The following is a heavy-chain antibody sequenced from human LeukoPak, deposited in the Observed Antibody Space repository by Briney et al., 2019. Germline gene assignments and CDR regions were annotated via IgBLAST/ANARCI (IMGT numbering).Heavy chain of an antibody. V-gene: IGHV3-21*01. Sequence: GGSLRLSCAASGFTFSSYSMNWVRQAPGKGLGWVSFISSSSDYIYYADSVKGRFTISRDNAKNSLYLQMNSLRAEDTAVYYCARGLSGTRFDYWGQGTLVTVSS. D-gene: IGHD1-7*01. J-gene: IGHJ4*02. CDR3: ARGLSGTRFDY. CDR2: ISSSSDYI. CDR1: GFTFSSYS.